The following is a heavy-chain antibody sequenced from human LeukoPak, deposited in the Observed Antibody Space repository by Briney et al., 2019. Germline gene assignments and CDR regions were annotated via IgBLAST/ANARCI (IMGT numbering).Heavy chain of an antibody. Sequence: GGSLRLPCAASGFTFSNYAMSWVRQAPGKGLEWVSSISGSGGSTYYADSVKGRFTISRDNSKNTLYLQMNSLRAEDTAVYYCAKTGGMEAADYWGQGTLVTVSS. V-gene: IGHV3-23*01. CDR1: GFTFSNYA. D-gene: IGHD4-23*01. CDR2: ISGSGGST. J-gene: IGHJ4*02. CDR3: AKTGGMEAADY.